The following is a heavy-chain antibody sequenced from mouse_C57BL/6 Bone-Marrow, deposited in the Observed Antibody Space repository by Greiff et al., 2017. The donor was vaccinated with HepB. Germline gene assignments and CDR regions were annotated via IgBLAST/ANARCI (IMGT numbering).Heavy chain of an antibody. CDR3: ARQRWLLRDYAMDY. Sequence: VQRVESGPGLVAPSQSLSITCTVSGFSLTSYGVHWVRQPPGKGLEWLVVIWSDGSTTYNSALKSRLSISKDNYKSQVFLKMNSLQTDDTAMYYCARQRWLLRDYAMDYWGQGTSVTVSS. CDR1: GFSLTSYG. J-gene: IGHJ4*01. CDR2: IWSDGST. V-gene: IGHV2-6-1*01. D-gene: IGHD2-3*01.